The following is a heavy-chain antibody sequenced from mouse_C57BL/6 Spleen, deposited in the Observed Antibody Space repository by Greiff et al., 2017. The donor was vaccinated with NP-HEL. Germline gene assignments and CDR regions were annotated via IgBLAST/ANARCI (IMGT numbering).Heavy chain of an antibody. CDR2: ISSGSSTI. CDR3: ARDYGSPYAMDY. CDR1: GFTFSDYG. V-gene: IGHV5-17*01. Sequence: DVQLQESGGGLVKPGGSLKLSCAASGFTFSDYGMHWVRQAPEKGLEWVAYISSGSSTIYYADTVKGRFTISRDNAKNTLFLQMTSLRSEDTAMYYCARDYGSPYAMDYWGQGTSVTVSS. D-gene: IGHD1-1*01. J-gene: IGHJ4*01.